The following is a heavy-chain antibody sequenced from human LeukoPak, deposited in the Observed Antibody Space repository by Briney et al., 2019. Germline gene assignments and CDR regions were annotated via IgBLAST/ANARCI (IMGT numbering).Heavy chain of an antibody. V-gene: IGHV4-31*03. J-gene: IGHJ1*01. D-gene: IGHD3/OR15-3a*01. CDR1: GGSISSGGYY. Sequence: PSETLSLTCTVSGGSISSGGYYWSWIRQHPGKGLEWIGYVYYSGSTFYNPSLRSRLSISLDTSKNQFSFEMTSVTAADTAVYYCAKAGSVIAMDSWGQGTPVTVSS. CDR2: VYYSGST. CDR3: AKAGSVIAMDS.